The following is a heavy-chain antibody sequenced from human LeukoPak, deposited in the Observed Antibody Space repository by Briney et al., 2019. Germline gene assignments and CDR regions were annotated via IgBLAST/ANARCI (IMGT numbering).Heavy chain of an antibody. V-gene: IGHV3-30*02. Sequence: PGGSLRLSCAASGFTFSSYGMHWVRQAPGKGLEWVAFIRYDGSNRYYADSVKGRFTISRDNSKNTLYLQMNSLRDEDTAVYYCAKGQGYNYGDSIDYWGQGTLVTVSS. J-gene: IGHJ4*02. CDR3: AKGQGYNYGDSIDY. D-gene: IGHD5-18*01. CDR1: GFTFSSYG. CDR2: IRYDGSNR.